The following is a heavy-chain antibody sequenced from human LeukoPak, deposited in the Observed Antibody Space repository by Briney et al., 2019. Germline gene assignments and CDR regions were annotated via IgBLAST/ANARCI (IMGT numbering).Heavy chain of an antibody. CDR1: GFSFSSYA. CDR2: ISGSGGFT. D-gene: IGHD6-19*01. J-gene: IGHJ4*02. CDR3: AKAQTYRSGWSDY. Sequence: GGSLRLSCAASGFSFSSYAMIWVRQAPGKGLEWVSGISGSGGFTYYADSVKGRFTISRDNSKNTQYLQMNSLRAEDTAIYYCAKAQTYRSGWSDYWGQGTLVTVSS. V-gene: IGHV3-23*01.